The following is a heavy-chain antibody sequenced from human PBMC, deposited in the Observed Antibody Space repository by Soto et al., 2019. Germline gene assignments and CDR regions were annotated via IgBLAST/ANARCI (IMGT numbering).Heavy chain of an antibody. CDR1: GFTFSTYW. V-gene: IGHV3-74*01. Sequence: EVQLVESGGGLVQPGGSLRLSCAASGFTFSTYWMHWVRQTPTKGLVWFSRINSDASTKDYADSVKGRFTISRDNAKNTLYLQMNSLRVEDTAVYYCARYCTGGSCSHGFDYWGQGSLVTVSS. CDR2: INSDASTK. J-gene: IGHJ4*02. CDR3: ARYCTGGSCSHGFDY. D-gene: IGHD2-15*01.